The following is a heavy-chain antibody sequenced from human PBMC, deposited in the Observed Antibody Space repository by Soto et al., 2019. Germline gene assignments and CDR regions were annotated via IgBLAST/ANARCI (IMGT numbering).Heavy chain of an antibody. D-gene: IGHD6-13*01. Sequence: CRTDTVGASGMDSSYYRVNAVRQDPGKGLEWVSSISSSSSYIYYADSVKGRFTISRDNAKNSLYLQMNSLRAEDTAVYYCASGDSSSWYFLFDYWGQGTLVLVFS. V-gene: IGHV3-21*01. CDR1: GMDSSYYR. CDR3: ASGDSSSWYFLFDY. CDR2: ISSSSSYI. J-gene: IGHJ4*02.